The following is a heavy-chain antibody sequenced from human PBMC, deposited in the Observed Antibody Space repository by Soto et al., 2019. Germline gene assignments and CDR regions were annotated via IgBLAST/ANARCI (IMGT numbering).Heavy chain of an antibody. J-gene: IGHJ4*02. CDR1: GFNFSSYA. V-gene: IGHV3-64D*06. Sequence: GGSLRLSCAASGFNFSSYAMHWVRQAPGKGLEYVSAISSNGGSTYYADSVKGRFTISRDNSKNTLYLQMSSLRAEDTAVYYCVKEGKYYYGSGSYWFDYWGQGTLVTVSS. D-gene: IGHD3-10*01. CDR3: VKEGKYYYGSGSYWFDY. CDR2: ISSNGGST.